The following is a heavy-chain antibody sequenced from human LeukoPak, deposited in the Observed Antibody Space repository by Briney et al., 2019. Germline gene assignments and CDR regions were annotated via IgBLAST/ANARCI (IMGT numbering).Heavy chain of an antibody. V-gene: IGHV3-7*01. D-gene: IGHD6-19*01. CDR1: GFTFSSYW. J-gene: IGHJ3*02. CDR2: IKQDGSEK. CDR3: ARSRGYSSGWNSWAPDAFDI. Sequence: GGSLRLSCAASGFTFSSYWMNWVRRAPGKGLEWVANIKQDGSEKYYVDSVKGRFTISRDNAKNSLYLQMNSLRVEDTAVYYCARSRGYSSGWNSWAPDAFDIWGQGTMVTVSS.